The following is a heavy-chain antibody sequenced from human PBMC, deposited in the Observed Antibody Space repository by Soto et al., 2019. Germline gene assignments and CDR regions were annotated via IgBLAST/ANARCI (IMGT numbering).Heavy chain of an antibody. J-gene: IGHJ6*02. CDR1: CFTFSNYG. CDR2: IWHDGNNK. CDR3: ASDLVGASDSYGLDV. V-gene: IGHV3-33*01. D-gene: IGHD1-26*01. Sequence: VGSLRLSCAASCFTFSNYGMHWVRQAPGKGLEWVAIIWHDGNNKYYADSVRGRFIISRDNSKNRLYLQMNSLRAEDTAVYYCASDLVGASDSYGLDVWGQGTPVTVSS.